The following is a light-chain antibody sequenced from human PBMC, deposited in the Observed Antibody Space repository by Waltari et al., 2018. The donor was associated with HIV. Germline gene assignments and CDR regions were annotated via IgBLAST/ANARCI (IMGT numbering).Light chain of an antibody. CDR2: GVR. V-gene: IGLV2-14*03. CDR1: SDDVGGYDH. CDR3: SAYTRSISVA. J-gene: IGLJ2*01. Sequence: QSALTQPASVSGSPGQTVMITCTGTSDDVGGYDHVAWYQQHTGTPPRLIIFGVRRRPSGVDGRFSASKSGNVASLTITGLRPDDEAHYLCSAYTRSISVAFGGGTRLTVL.